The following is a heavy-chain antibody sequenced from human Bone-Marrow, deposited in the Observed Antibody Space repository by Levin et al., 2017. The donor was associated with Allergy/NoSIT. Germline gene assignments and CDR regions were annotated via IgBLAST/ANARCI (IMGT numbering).Heavy chain of an antibody. CDR1: GYTFTDYY. CDR2: INPNTGVT. CDR3: ATSILDCTRTSCYSIFDY. Sequence: GESLKISCKASGYTFTDYYIHWVRQAPGQGLEWMGWINPNTGVTDFAQNFQGRVTLTRDTSITTAYLELSSLRSDDTAVYFCATSILDCTRTSCYSIFDYWGQGTLVTVSS. D-gene: IGHD2-2*01. J-gene: IGHJ4*02. V-gene: IGHV1-2*02.